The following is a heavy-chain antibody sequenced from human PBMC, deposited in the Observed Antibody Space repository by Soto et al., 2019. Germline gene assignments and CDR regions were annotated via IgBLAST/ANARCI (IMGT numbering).Heavy chain of an antibody. CDR2: ITGTSAFT. CDR1: GFVFSDFQ. J-gene: IGHJ4*02. Sequence: GGALRLSCAASGFVFSDFQFNWVRQAPGGGLEWLSSITGTSAFTEYAESIEGRFTISRDNPNKLLFLHMDNLRPEDTAVYYCARDNLAFQGAFDLWGQGTLVTVSS. V-gene: IGHV3-21*01. CDR3: ARDNLAFQGAFDL. D-gene: IGHD3-16*01.